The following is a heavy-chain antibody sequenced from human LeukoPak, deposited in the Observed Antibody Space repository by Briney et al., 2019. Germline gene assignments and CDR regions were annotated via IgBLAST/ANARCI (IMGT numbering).Heavy chain of an antibody. Sequence: SETLSLTCTVAGGSISGSPYYWGWIRQPPGKGLEWIGSMFYDGSTYDNPSLKSRITMSVDTSKNQFSLKLSSVTAADTAVYYCARARMYYYDSSYWFDPWGQGTLVTVSS. J-gene: IGHJ5*02. CDR2: MFYDGST. CDR1: GGSISGSPYY. V-gene: IGHV4-39*07. D-gene: IGHD3-22*01. CDR3: ARARMYYYDSSYWFDP.